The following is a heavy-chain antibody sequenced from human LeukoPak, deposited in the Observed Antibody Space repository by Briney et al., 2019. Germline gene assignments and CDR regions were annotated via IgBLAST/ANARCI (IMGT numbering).Heavy chain of an antibody. J-gene: IGHJ5*02. CDR3: ARDYYYDSSGYYES. CDR2: ISAYNGNT. Sequence: GSVKVSCKASGYTFTSYGISWVRQAPGQGLEWMGWISAYNGNTNYAQKLQGRVTMTTDTSTSTAYMELRSLRSDDTAVYYCARDYYYDSSGYYESWGQGTLVTVSS. V-gene: IGHV1-18*01. D-gene: IGHD3-22*01. CDR1: GYTFTSYG.